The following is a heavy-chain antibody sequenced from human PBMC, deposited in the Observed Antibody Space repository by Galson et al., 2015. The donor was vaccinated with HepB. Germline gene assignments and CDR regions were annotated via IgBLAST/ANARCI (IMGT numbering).Heavy chain of an antibody. V-gene: IGHV3-30*18. J-gene: IGHJ6*02. D-gene: IGHD2-21*01. CDR2: ISNDGSVK. CDR1: RFTFTRYG. CDR3: AKDSIASSGAGWGMDV. Sequence: SLRLSCAASRFTFTRYGMHWVRQAPGKGLEWLAFISNDGSVKHNANSVKGRFNISRDNSRNPLYLQMNSLRPEDTAVYYCAKDSIASSGAGWGMDVWGQGTTVTVSS.